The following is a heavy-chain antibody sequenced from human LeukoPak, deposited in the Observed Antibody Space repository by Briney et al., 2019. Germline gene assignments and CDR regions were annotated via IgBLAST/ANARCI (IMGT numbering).Heavy chain of an antibody. V-gene: IGHV4-39*06. D-gene: IGHD6-19*01. CDR2: IYYSGST. CDR1: GASISSYY. Sequence: SETVSLICTVCGASISSYYGRWLRQSRGKGREGLGSIYYSGSTYYNPSLQSRVTISVDTSKNQFPLKLTSVTAADTAVYYCARVAVVVADPFDYWGQGPLVTVSA. J-gene: IGHJ4*02. CDR3: ARVAVVVADPFDY.